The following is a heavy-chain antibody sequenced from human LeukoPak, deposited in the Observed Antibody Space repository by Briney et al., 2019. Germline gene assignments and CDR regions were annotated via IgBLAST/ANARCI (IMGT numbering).Heavy chain of an antibody. CDR1: GFTFSSYA. CDR3: AKGNVYDSSGYYLYYFDY. J-gene: IGHJ4*02. V-gene: IGHV3-23*01. CDR2: ISGSGGST. D-gene: IGHD3-22*01. Sequence: GGSLRLSCAASGFTFSSYAMSWVRQAPGKGLEWVSAISGSGGSTYYADSVKGRFTISRDNSKNTLYLQMNSLRAEDTAVYYCAKGNVYDSSGYYLYYFDYWGQGTLATVSS.